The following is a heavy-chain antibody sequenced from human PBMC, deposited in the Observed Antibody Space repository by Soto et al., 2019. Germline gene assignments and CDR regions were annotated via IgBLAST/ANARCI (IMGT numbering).Heavy chain of an antibody. J-gene: IGHJ4*02. D-gene: IGHD2-8*01. Sequence: ASVKVSCKASGGTFSSYAISWVRQAPGQGLEWMGGISSIFNTTNYAQKLQGRVTMTTDTSTNTAYMELRSLRSDDTAVYYCARHGNGDDYWGQGTLVTVSS. CDR1: GGTFSSYA. V-gene: IGHV1-18*01. CDR2: ISSIFNTT. CDR3: ARHGNGDDY.